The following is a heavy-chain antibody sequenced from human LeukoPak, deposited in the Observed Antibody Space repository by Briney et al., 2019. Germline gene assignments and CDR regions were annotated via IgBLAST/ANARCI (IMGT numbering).Heavy chain of an antibody. V-gene: IGHV3-48*01. J-gene: IGHJ4*02. CDR1: GFTFSIYS. CDR3: ARVAPGHDIGRGYFDY. D-gene: IGHD2-21*01. CDR2: ITSSSGTI. Sequence: GGSPRLSCAAPGFTFSIYSMNWVRQAPGKGLEWISYITSSSGTIYYTDSVKGRFTISRDNAKNSLYLQMSSLRAEDTTVYYCARVAPGHDIGRGYFDYWGQGTLVTVSS.